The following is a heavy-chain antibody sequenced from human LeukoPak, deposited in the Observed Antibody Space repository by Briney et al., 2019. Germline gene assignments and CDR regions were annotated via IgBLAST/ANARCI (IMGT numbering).Heavy chain of an antibody. CDR3: ARGSNRDYRGNNWFDP. D-gene: IGHD4-23*01. V-gene: IGHV4-59*01. J-gene: IGHJ5*02. Sequence: SETLSLTCTVSGGSISSYYWSWIRQPPGKGLEWIGYIYYSGSTNYNPSLKSRVTISVDTSKNQFSLKLSSVTAADTAVYYCARGSNRDYRGNNWFDPWGQGTLVTVSS. CDR2: IYYSGST. CDR1: GGSISSYY.